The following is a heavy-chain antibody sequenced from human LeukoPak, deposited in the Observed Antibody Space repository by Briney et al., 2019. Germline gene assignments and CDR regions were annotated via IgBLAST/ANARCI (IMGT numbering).Heavy chain of an antibody. CDR1: GFTFSSYA. V-gene: IGHV3-30*04. CDR2: ISYDGSSK. D-gene: IGHD1-26*01. J-gene: IGHJ4*02. CDR3: ARLYSGSYYFDY. Sequence: PGGSLRLSCAASGFTFSSYAMHWVRQAPGKGLEWVAVISYDGSSKYYADSVKGRFTISRDNSKNTLYLQMNSLRAEDTAVYYCARLYSGSYYFDYWGQGTLVTVSS.